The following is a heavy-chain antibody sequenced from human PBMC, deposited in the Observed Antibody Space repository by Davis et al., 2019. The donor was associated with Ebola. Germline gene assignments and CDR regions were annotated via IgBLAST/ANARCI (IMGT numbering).Heavy chain of an antibody. Sequence: GESLKISCVGSGFTFSSYWMHWVRQGPGKGLVWVSRIKTDGSSTNYADSAKGRFTISRDNAKSTLYLHMSSLRVDDTALYYCGRGSYGVNMVDNWGQGTLVTVSS. CDR1: GFTFSSYW. CDR2: IKTDGSST. V-gene: IGHV3-74*01. D-gene: IGHD4-17*01. CDR3: GRGSYGVNMVDN. J-gene: IGHJ4*02.